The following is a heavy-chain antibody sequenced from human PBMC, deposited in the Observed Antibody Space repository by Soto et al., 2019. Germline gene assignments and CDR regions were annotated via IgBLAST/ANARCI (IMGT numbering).Heavy chain of an antibody. Sequence: QVQLVESGGGVVQPGRSLRLSCAASGFIFNEYGMHWVRQAPGKGLEWVAVIWYDGSNKYYADSVKGRFTFSRDNSKNTMSLQMNSLRVEDTAIYYCARWGCSGSNCNLNQRSFDLWGQGNLVTVSS. D-gene: IGHD2-15*01. CDR3: ARWGCSGSNCNLNQRSFDL. CDR2: IWYDGSNK. CDR1: GFIFNEYG. V-gene: IGHV3-33*01. J-gene: IGHJ4*02.